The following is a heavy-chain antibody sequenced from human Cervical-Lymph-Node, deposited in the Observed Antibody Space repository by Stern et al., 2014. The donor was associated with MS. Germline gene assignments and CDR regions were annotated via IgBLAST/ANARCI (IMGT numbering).Heavy chain of an antibody. CDR1: GHSFTTYW. J-gene: IGHJ5*02. CDR2: IYLGDSDT. V-gene: IGHV5-51*01. D-gene: IGHD3-10*01. CDR3: ARGGFGSYFDP. Sequence: EVQLVESGAEVKKPGESLKISCKGSGHSFTTYWIGWMRQMPGKGLEWMGIIYLGDSDTKYSPSFQGRVPISSDKSISTAYLQWSSLKASDSAMYYCARGGFGSYFDPWGQGTLVTVSS.